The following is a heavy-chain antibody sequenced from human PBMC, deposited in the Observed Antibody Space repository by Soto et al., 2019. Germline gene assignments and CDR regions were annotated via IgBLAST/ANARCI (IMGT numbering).Heavy chain of an antibody. CDR3: AMVRGNQLLGWFDP. CDR2: ISHSGTT. CDR1: GGSIRSGGYY. J-gene: IGHJ5*02. D-gene: IGHD2-2*01. V-gene: IGHV4-31*03. Sequence: QVQLQESGPGLVKPSQTLSLTCTVSGGSIRSGGYYLSWIRQQPGKGLEWLGYISHSGTTYSNPSLKGRVPISVDTSKTQLSLKLTSVTAAYTAVYYCAMVRGNQLLGWFDPWGQGTLVTVSS.